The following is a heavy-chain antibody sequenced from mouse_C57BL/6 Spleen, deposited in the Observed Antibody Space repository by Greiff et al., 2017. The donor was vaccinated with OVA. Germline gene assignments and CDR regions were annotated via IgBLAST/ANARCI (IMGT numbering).Heavy chain of an antibody. D-gene: IGHD1-1*01. V-gene: IGHV1-26*01. CDR1: GYTFTDYY. CDR2: INPNNGGT. J-gene: IGHJ2*01. CDR3: ARDYYGSLYYFDY. Sequence: EVQLQQSGPELVKPGASVKISCKASGYTFTDYYMNWVKQSPGKSLEWIGDINPNNGGTSYNQKFKGKATLTVDKSSSTAYMELRSLTSEDSAVYYCARDYYGSLYYFDYWGQGTTLTVSS.